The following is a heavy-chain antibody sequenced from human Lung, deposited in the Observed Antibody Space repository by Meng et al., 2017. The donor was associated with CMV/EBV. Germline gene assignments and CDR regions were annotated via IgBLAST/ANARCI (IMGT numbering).Heavy chain of an antibody. D-gene: IGHD6-13*01. CDR3: ARTQIAVEAGGTKTKYYFYGLDV. Sequence: ASXXVSCKASGYTFNSYDINWVRQATGQGLEWMGWMNANSGNTGYAQKFQGRVSMTRDTSTSTAYMELTSLRSEDTAVYYCARTQIAVEAGGTKTKYYFYGLDVWGQGTTVTVSS. CDR1: GYTFNSYD. V-gene: IGHV1-8*02. CDR2: MNANSGNT. J-gene: IGHJ6*02.